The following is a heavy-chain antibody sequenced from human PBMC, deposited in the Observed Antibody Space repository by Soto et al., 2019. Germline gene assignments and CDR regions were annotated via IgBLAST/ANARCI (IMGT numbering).Heavy chain of an antibody. CDR1: GFTFSSYW. CDR2: INTDGSTT. CDR3: VRGVGSGSYYY. V-gene: IGHV3-74*01. Sequence: GGSLRLSCAASGFTFSSYWVHWVRQAPGKGLVWVSRINTDGSTTNYADSVKGRFTISRDNAKNTLYLQMNSLRAEDMAVYYCVRGVGSGSYYYWGQGTLVTVSS. J-gene: IGHJ4*02. D-gene: IGHD3-10*01.